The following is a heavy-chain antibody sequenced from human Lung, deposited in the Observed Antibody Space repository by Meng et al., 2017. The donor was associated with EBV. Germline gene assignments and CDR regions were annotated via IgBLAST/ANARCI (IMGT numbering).Heavy chain of an antibody. D-gene: IGHD6-13*01. V-gene: IGHV1-18*01. CDR1: GFTFTSDG. CDR2: ISAYNGNT. J-gene: IGHJ5*02. Sequence: HVHRVQSRAEVQKTGAPVKSSSTLSGFTFTSDGISWVRQAPGQGLEWMGWISAYNGNTNYAQKLQGRVTMTTDTSTRTAYMELRSLRSDDTAVYYCAASSSSWYQNWFDPWGQGTLVTVSS. CDR3: AASSSSWYQNWFDP.